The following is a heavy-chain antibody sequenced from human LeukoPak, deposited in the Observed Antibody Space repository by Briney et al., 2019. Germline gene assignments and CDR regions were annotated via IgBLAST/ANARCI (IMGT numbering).Heavy chain of an antibody. CDR1: GGSISSSSYY. J-gene: IGHJ4*02. Sequence: SETLSLTCTVSGGSISSSSYYWGWIRQPPGKGLGWIGTISYSGSTYNNPSLQSRVTISVDTSNNQFSLELSSVTAADTAVYYCARGSRRLADFHYWGQGTLVTVSS. CDR2: ISYSGST. V-gene: IGHV4-39*01. CDR3: ARGSRRLADFHY. D-gene: IGHD1-26*01.